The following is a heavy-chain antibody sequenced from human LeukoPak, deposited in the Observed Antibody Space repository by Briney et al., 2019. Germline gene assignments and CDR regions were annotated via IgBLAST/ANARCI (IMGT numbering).Heavy chain of an antibody. Sequence: ASVKVSCKASGYTFTSYGISWVRQAPGQGLEWMGWISAYNGNTNYAQKLQGRVTMTTDTSTSTAYMEPRSLRSDDTAVYYCAREGDSSGYYPAYYFDYWGQGTLVTVSS. D-gene: IGHD3-22*01. J-gene: IGHJ4*02. CDR2: ISAYNGNT. V-gene: IGHV1-18*01. CDR1: GYTFTSYG. CDR3: AREGDSSGYYPAYYFDY.